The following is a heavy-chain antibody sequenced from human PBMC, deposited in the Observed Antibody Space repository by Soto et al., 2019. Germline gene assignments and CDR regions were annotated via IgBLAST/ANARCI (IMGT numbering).Heavy chain of an antibody. D-gene: IGHD3-22*01. CDR3: ARGGARPYYYDSSGSYYFDY. V-gene: IGHV1-3*01. CDR1: GYTFTSYA. J-gene: IGHJ4*02. CDR2: INAGNGNT. Sequence: ASVKVSCTASGYTFTSYAMHWVRQAPGQRLEWMGWINAGNGNTKYSQKFQGRVTITRDTSASTAYMELSSLRSEDTAVYYCARGGARPYYYDSSGSYYFDYWGQGTLVTVSS.